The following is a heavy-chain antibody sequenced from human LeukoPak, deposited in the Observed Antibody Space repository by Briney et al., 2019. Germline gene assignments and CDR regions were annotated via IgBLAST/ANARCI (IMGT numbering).Heavy chain of an antibody. D-gene: IGHD5-12*01. CDR1: GYTFTDYY. Sequence: ASVKVSCRASGYTFTDYYSHWVRQAPGQGLEWMGWINPNSGGTNYAQKFQGRVTMTRDTSISTAYMVLSRLRSDDTAVYYCATLYSGYDVFDYWGQGTLVTVSS. J-gene: IGHJ4*02. CDR2: INPNSGGT. CDR3: ATLYSGYDVFDY. V-gene: IGHV1-2*02.